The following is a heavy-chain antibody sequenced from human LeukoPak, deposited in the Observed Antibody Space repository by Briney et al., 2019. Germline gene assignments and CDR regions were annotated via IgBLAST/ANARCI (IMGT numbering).Heavy chain of an antibody. J-gene: IGHJ4*02. Sequence: PGGSLRLSCAASGFTFSSYAMHWVRQAPGNGLEWVAVISHDGVNEYYADSVKGRFAISRDNSKNTLYLQLNTLRADDTAVYYCARDSGDRTVDYWGQGTLVTVSS. CDR1: GFTFSSYA. V-gene: IGHV3-30*09. D-gene: IGHD3-10*01. CDR2: ISHDGVNE. CDR3: ARDSGDRTVDY.